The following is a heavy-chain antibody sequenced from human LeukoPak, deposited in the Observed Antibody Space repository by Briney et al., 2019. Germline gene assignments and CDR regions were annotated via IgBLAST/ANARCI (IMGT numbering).Heavy chain of an antibody. V-gene: IGHV3-53*01. CDR3: ARTYYYDSSGYSFDY. J-gene: IGHJ4*02. CDR1: GFTVSSNY. CDR2: IYSGGST. Sequence: GGSLRLSCAASGFTVSSNYMSWVRQAPGKGLEWVSVIYSGGSTYYADSMKGRFTISRDNSKNTLYLQMNSLRAEDTAVYYCARTYYYDSSGYSFDYWGQGTLVTVSS. D-gene: IGHD3-22*01.